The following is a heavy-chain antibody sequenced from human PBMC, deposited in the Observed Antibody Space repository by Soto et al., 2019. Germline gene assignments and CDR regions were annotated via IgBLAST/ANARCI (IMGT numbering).Heavy chain of an antibody. Sequence: QLQLQESGPGLVKPSETLSLTCTVSGGSISSSSYYWGWIRQPPGKGLEWIGSIYYSGSTYYNPSLKSRVTISVDTSKNQFSLKLSSVTAADTAVYYCAEIHPLQGRLDVWGKGTTVTVSS. V-gene: IGHV4-39*01. CDR3: AEIHPLQGRLDV. J-gene: IGHJ6*04. CDR1: GGSISSSSYY. D-gene: IGHD3-10*01. CDR2: IYYSGST.